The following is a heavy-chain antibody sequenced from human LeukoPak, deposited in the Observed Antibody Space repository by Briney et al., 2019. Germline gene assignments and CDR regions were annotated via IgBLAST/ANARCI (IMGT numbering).Heavy chain of an antibody. Sequence: SETLSLTCTVSGDSISNNYWGWIRQPPGKGLEWIAYLYHTGSTYYNPSLQSRVSISADTSKKQVSLKMTSVTAADTAVYYCARLWFGESDYWGQGTLVTVSS. V-gene: IGHV4-59*12. CDR2: LYHTGST. D-gene: IGHD3-10*01. CDR3: ARLWFGESDY. CDR1: GDSISNNY. J-gene: IGHJ4*02.